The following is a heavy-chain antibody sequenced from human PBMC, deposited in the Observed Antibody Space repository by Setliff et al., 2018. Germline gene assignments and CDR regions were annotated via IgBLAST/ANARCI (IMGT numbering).Heavy chain of an antibody. CDR2: ISGYNGYT. Sequence: ASVKVSCKAFGYTFAKYGTSWVRQAPGQGLEWMGWISGYNGYTVYAQKLQGRVTLTTDTSTGTAYMEVRSLRSDDTAMYFCARFGGSCSSSSCYASDLWGQGTMVTVSS. J-gene: IGHJ3*01. V-gene: IGHV1-18*01. D-gene: IGHD2-2*01. CDR1: GYTFAKYG. CDR3: ARFGGSCSSSSCYASDL.